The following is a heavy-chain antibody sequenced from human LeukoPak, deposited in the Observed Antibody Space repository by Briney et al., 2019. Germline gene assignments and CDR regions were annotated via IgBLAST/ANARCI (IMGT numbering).Heavy chain of an antibody. CDR2: IIPIFGTA. V-gene: IGHV1-69*13. J-gene: IGHJ4*02. Sequence: SVKVSCKASGGTFSSYAISWVRQAPGQGLEWMGGIIPIFGTANYAQKFQGRVTITADESTSTAYMELSSLRSEDTAVYYCARYTFPVGGYCTNGVCDLSPDYWGQGTLVTVSS. D-gene: IGHD2-8*01. CDR3: ARYTFPVGGYCTNGVCDLSPDY. CDR1: GGTFSSYA.